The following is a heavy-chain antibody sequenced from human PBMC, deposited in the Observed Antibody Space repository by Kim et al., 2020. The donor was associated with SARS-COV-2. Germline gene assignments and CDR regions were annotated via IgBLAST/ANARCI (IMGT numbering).Heavy chain of an antibody. CDR3: AKDRSSSSWYASSYGMDV. CDR1: GFTFSSYA. J-gene: IGHJ6*02. Sequence: GGSLRLSCAASGFTFSSYAMSWVRQAPGKGLEWVSAISGSGGSTYYADSVKGRFTISRDNSKNTLYLQMNSLRAEDTAVYYCAKDRSSSSWYASSYGMDVWGQGTTVTVSS. V-gene: IGHV3-23*01. CDR2: ISGSGGST. D-gene: IGHD6-13*01.